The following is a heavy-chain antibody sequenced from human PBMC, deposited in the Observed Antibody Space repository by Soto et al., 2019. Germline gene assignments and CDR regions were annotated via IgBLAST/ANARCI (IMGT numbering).Heavy chain of an antibody. CDR3: ARRDSGGFYRFFDS. CDR2: TGSGTGPG. Sequence: SVKVSCKASGGSLSTNPISWVRQAPGQGLEWMGGTGSGTGPGNHAQKFQGRLTVTADKSTSTVYMELTKLSSEDTAVYYCARRDSGGFYRFFDSWGQGTLVTVSS. V-gene: IGHV1-69*06. CDR1: GGSLSTNP. D-gene: IGHD2-15*01. J-gene: IGHJ4*02.